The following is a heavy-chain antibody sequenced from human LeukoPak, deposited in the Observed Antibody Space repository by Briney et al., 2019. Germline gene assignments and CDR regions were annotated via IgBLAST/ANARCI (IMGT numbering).Heavy chain of an antibody. D-gene: IGHD1-26*01. CDR3: ARSELSPGWFDP. Sequence: ASVKVSCKASGGTFSSYAISWVRQAPGQGLEWMGGIIPIFGTANYAQKFQDRVTITTDESTSTAYMELSSLRSEDTAVYYCARSELSPGWFDPWGQGTLVTVSS. V-gene: IGHV1-69*05. CDR1: GGTFSSYA. J-gene: IGHJ5*02. CDR2: IIPIFGTA.